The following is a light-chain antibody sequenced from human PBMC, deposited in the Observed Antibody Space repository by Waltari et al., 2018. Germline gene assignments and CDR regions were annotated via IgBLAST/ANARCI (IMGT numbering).Light chain of an antibody. Sequence: DIQMTQSPSTLSASVVDRVTFPCRASESIGTSLACYQQKSGKAPKLLIYLASTLEGWVPSRFSGSGSGTDFTLTLSSLKPEDFATYYCQQSYSIPWTFGQGTMVETK. CDR3: QQSYSIPWT. CDR1: ESIGTS. V-gene: IGKV1-5*01. J-gene: IGKJ1*01. CDR2: LAS.